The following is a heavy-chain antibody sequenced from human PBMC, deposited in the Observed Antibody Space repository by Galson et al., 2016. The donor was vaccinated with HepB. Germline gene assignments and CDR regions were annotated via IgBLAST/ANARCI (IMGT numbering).Heavy chain of an antibody. CDR1: GASVSSRSYF. Sequence: SETLSLTCTVSGASVSSRSYFWSWIRQPPGKGLEWIGYVYYSGSTNYNPSLKSRVTISVDTSKNQLFLNLSSVTAADTAVYYCARDSTHDSYSIGLLFDYWGRGTLVTVSS. CDR3: ARDSTHDSYSIGLLFDY. V-gene: IGHV4-61*01. CDR2: VYYSGST. D-gene: IGHD3-22*01. J-gene: IGHJ4*02.